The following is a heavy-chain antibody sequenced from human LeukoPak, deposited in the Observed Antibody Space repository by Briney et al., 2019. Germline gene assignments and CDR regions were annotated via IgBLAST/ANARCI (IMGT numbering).Heavy chain of an antibody. V-gene: IGHV1-18*01. CDR3: ARGYDSSRRGAFDI. J-gene: IGHJ3*02. CDR2: ISAYNGNT. CDR1: GYTFTDYA. Sequence: PGASVKVSCKASGYTFTDYAISWVRQAPGQGLEWMGWISAYNGNTNYAQKLQGRVTMTTDTPTSTAYMELRSLRSDDTAVYYCARGYDSSRRGAFDIWGQGTMVTVSS. D-gene: IGHD3-22*01.